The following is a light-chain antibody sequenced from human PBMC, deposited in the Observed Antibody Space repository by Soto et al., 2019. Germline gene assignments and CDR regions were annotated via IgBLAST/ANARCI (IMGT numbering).Light chain of an antibody. CDR1: SSNIGAGFD. V-gene: IGLV1-40*01. Sequence: QSVRTQPPSVSGAPGQRVTISCTGSSSNIGAGFDVHWYQQLPGEAPKLLIYGNTNRPSGVPDRFSGSKSGTSASLAITGLQVEDAADYYCQSFDSSLSGYVFGTGTKVTVL. CDR3: QSFDSSLSGYV. J-gene: IGLJ1*01. CDR2: GNT.